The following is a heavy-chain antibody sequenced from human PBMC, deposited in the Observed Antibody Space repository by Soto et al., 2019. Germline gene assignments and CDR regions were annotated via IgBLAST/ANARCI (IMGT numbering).Heavy chain of an antibody. V-gene: IGHV2-70*11. D-gene: IGHD1-26*01. J-gene: IGHJ4*02. CDR2: IDWDDDK. CDR1: GFSLSTSGMC. CDR3: ARILNSGSYYAYFDY. Sequence: SGPTLVNPTQTLTLTCTFSGFSLSTSGMCVSWIRQPPGKALEWLARIDWDDDKYYSTSLKTRLTISKDTSKNQVVLTMTNMDPVDTATYYCARILNSGSYYAYFDYWGQGTLVTVSS.